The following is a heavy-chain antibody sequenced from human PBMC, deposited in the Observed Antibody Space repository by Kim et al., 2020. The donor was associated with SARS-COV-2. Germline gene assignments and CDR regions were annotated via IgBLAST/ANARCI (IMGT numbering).Heavy chain of an antibody. D-gene: IGHD4-4*01. CDR3: ARGPNYSPFDY. CDR2: IIGSGTTI. J-gene: IGHJ4*02. CDR1: GFTFSSYE. Sequence: GGSLRLSCTASGFTFSSYEMNWVRQAPGKGLEWVSYIIGSGTTIYYADSVRGRFTISRDNDKNSLFLQMNSLRAEDTAVYYFARGPNYSPFDYWGQGTLV. V-gene: IGHV3-48*03.